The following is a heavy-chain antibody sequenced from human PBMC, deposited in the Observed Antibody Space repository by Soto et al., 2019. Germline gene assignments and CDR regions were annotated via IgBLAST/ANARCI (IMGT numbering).Heavy chain of an antibody. CDR1: GFTFSSYS. J-gene: IGHJ4*02. D-gene: IGHD5-18*01. Sequence: EVQLVESGGGLVKPGGSLRVSCVASGFTFSSYSMNWVRQAPGKGLEWVSSISSLSSYIYYADSVKGRFTISRDNANNSLYLQMNSLRAEDTAIYYCARGELWFDYWGQGTLVTVSS. CDR3: ARGELWFDY. CDR2: ISSLSSYI. V-gene: IGHV3-21*01.